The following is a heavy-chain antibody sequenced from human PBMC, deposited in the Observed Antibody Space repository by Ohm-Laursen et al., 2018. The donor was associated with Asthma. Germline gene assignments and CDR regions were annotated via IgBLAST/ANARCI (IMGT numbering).Heavy chain of an antibody. CDR2: IYYTGST. V-gene: IGHV4-59*01. D-gene: IGHD2-2*01. CDR3: AREGCSSSTCESRLNWFDP. Sequence: SETLSLTCPVSGASITNYYWSWFRQPPGKELEWIGYIYYTGSTTYNPSLKSRVAMSIDTSKNQFSLKLSSVIAADTAVYYCAREGCSSSTCESRLNWFDPWGQGTLVTVSS. CDR1: GASITNYY. J-gene: IGHJ5*02.